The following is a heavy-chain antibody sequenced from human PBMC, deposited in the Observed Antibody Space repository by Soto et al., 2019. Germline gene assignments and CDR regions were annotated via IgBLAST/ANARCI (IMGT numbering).Heavy chain of an antibody. CDR2: TYQSGSA. CDR1: ARSISSGGYS. J-gene: IGHJ6*02. V-gene: IGHV4-30-2*06. Sequence: TLSHTCTVSARSISSGGYSLTWLRQSPGRGLEWIWYTYQSGSAYYDTSLKSRVTISVDRSKNQCSLNLNSVTAADTAGYYCARDYYGMDVWGQGTTVTVSS. CDR3: ARDYYGMDV.